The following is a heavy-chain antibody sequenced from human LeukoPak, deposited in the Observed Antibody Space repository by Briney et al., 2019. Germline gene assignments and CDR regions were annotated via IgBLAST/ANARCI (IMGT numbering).Heavy chain of an antibody. CDR1: GFTVSSSY. CDR3: ARVAFRSSSYISGIDY. Sequence: GGSLRLSCSASGFTVSSSYMSWVRQAPGKGLEWVSVIYSGGSTYYADSVKGRFTISRDNSKNTLYLQMNSLRIEDTAVYYCARVAFRSSSYISGIDYWGREPWSPSPQ. CDR2: IYSGGST. V-gene: IGHV3-53*01. J-gene: IGHJ4*02. D-gene: IGHD6-6*01.